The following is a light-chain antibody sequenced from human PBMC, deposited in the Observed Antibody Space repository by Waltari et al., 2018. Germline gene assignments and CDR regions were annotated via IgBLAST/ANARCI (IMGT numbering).Light chain of an antibody. Sequence: QSVLTPPPSVSAAPGQKVTISCSGSSSNIGNNYVSWYQPLPGTAPKLLIYDNCRGPYGIPDRFSGSRSGTSATLDITGLQTGDEADFYGGTWESSLSAVVFGGGTKLTVL. CDR2: DNC. CDR3: GTWESSLSAVV. CDR1: SSNIGNNY. J-gene: IGLJ2*01. V-gene: IGLV1-51*01.